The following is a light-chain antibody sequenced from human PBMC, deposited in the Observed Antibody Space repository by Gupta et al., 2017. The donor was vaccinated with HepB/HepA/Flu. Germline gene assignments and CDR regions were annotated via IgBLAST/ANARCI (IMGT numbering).Light chain of an antibody. CDR1: QSVAIN. CDR3: QQGNNWPLT. Sequence: EIVMTQSPATLSVSPGERATLSCRASQSVAINLAWYQQKPGQAPRLLIYGASTRATGIPGRFSGSGSGTEFTLTISSLQSEDFAVYYCQQGNNWPLTFDGGTKVEIK. CDR2: GAS. V-gene: IGKV3-15*01. J-gene: IGKJ4*01.